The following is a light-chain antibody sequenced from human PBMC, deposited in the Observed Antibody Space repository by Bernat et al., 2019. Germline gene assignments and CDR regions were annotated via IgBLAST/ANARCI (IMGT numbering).Light chain of an antibody. J-gene: IGLJ3*02. CDR1: NIGSRS. CDR2: DDN. V-gene: IGLV3-21*03. Sequence: SYVLTQPPSVSAAPRKTAAITCGGNNIGSRSVHWYQQKPGQAPVVVVYDDNDRPSGIPERFSGSNSGNTATLTISRVEAGDEADYYCQVWDSSSDQQMFGGGTKLTVL. CDR3: QVWDSSSDQQM.